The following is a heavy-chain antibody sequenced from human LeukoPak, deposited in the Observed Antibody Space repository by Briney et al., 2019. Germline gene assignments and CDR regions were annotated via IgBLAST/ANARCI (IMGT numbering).Heavy chain of an antibody. CDR2: MSYDGSNK. CDR1: GFTFSSYA. D-gene: IGHD6-19*01. CDR3: ARDRSRVPVVGTFWGY. Sequence: GGSLRLSCAASGFTFSSYAMHWVRQAPGKGLEWVAVMSYDGSNKYYADSVRGRFTISSDNSKNTLFLHMNSLRAEDTAVYYCARDRSRVPVVGTFWGYWGQGTLVTVSS. V-gene: IGHV3-30-3*01. J-gene: IGHJ4*02.